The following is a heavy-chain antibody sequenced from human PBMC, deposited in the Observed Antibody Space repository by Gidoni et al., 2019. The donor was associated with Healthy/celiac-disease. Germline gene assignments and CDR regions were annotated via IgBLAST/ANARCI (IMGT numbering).Heavy chain of an antibody. CDR1: GFTFSSYA. Sequence: QVQLVESGGGVVQPGRSLRLSCAASGFTFSSYAMHWVRQAPGKGLEWVAVISYDGSNKYYADSVKGRFTISRDNSKNTLYLQMNSLRAEDTAVYYCARAVTWELLSFDYWGQGTLVTVSS. CDR3: ARAVTWELLSFDY. V-gene: IGHV3-30*16. CDR2: ISYDGSNK. D-gene: IGHD1-26*01. J-gene: IGHJ4*02.